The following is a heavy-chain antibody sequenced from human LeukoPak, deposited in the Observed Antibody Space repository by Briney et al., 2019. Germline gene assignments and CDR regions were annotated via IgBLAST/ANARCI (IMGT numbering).Heavy chain of an antibody. V-gene: IGHV3-23*01. J-gene: IGHJ3*02. CDR3: ASPEGQPAVGATFAFDI. D-gene: IGHD1-26*01. CDR1: GFTFSSYG. Sequence: PGGSLRLSCAASGFTFSSYGMSWVRQAPGKGLEWVSAISGSGGSTHYADSVKGGFTISRDNSKNTLYLQMNSLRGEDTAVYYCASPEGQPAVGATFAFDIWGQGTMVTVSS. CDR2: ISGSGGST.